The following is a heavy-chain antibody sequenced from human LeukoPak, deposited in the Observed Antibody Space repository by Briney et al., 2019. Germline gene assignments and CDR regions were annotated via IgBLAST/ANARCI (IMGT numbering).Heavy chain of an antibody. Sequence: GGSLRLSCAASGFTFSSYGMHWVRQAPGKGLEWVSAISGSGGATYYEDSVKGRFTIWRDNSKNRLYVQMNCLRAVDTAVYYCAKDLSPFYDSSGYLAFDIWGQETMVTAYS. CDR1: GFTFSSYG. D-gene: IGHD3-22*01. J-gene: IGHJ3*02. CDR2: ISGSGGAT. CDR3: AKDLSPFYDSSGYLAFDI. V-gene: IGHV3-23*01.